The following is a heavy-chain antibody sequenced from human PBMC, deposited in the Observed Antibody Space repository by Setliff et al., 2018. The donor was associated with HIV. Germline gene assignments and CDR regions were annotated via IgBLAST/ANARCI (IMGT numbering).Heavy chain of an antibody. CDR2: INPSGGSI. J-gene: IGHJ4*02. D-gene: IGHD3-10*01. CDR3: VKDLSRSGRAHYYNSAFYE. V-gene: IGHV1-46*01. Sequence: RASVKVSCKASGYPFSTYFMHWVRQAPGQGLEWMGIINPSGGSITYAQKFQGRVTITRDTSTSTVYMELTSLRAEDTALYFCVKDLSRSGRAHYYNSAFYEWGQGTPVTVSS. CDR1: GYPFSTYF.